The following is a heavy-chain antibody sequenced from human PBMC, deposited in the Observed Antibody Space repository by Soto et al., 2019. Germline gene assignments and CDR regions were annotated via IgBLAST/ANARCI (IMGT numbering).Heavy chain of an antibody. CDR3: AVYYCTRGPSGDKVDS. D-gene: IGHD2-2*01. CDR1: GYSFSTYW. Sequence: GESLKISCKASGYSFSTYWIGWVRQMPGKGLEWMGIIYPGDSDTKYSPSLQGQVTISADTSISTAYLQWTSLKLSSVSAGDTAVYYCTRGPSGDKVDSCGQGTPVTVS. CDR2: IYPGDSDT. J-gene: IGHJ4*02. V-gene: IGHV5-51*01.